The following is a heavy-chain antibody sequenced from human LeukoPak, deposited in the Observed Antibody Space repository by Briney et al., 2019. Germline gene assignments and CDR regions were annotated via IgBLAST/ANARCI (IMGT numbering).Heavy chain of an antibody. J-gene: IGHJ4*02. Sequence: SETLSLTCAVYGRSFSDYSWSWIRQPPGKGLEWMVEINHSGSTNYNPSLTSRVTISLDTSKNHFSLRLSSVTAADTAVYYCAGTRQGWLPQYYFDYWGQGTLVTVSS. CDR3: AGTRQGWLPQYYFDY. V-gene: IGHV4-34*01. CDR1: GRSFSDYS. CDR2: INHSGST. D-gene: IGHD5-12*01.